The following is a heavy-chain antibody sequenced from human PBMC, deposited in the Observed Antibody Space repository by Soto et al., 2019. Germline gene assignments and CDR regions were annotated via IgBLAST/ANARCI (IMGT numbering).Heavy chain of an antibody. V-gene: IGHV4-59*08. Sequence: SETLSLTCTVSGGSISSYYWSWIRQPPGKGLEWIGYIFYSGSTNYNPSLKSRVTISVDTSKNQFSLKLSSVTAADTAVYYCARHSSFGVVITGAFDYWGQGTLVTVSS. CDR1: GGSISSYY. CDR3: ARHSSFGVVITGAFDY. D-gene: IGHD3-3*01. J-gene: IGHJ4*02. CDR2: IFYSGST.